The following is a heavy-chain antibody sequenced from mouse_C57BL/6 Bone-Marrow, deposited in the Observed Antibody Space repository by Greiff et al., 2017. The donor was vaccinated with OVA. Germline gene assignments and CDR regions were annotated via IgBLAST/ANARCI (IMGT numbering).Heavy chain of an antibody. Sequence: QVQLQQSGAELVMPGASVKLSCKASGYTFTSYWMHWVKQRPGQGLEWIGEIDPSDSYTNYNQKVKGKSTLTVDKSSSTAYMQLSSLTSEDSAVYYCARQFYYYGSSPYYFDYWGQGTTLTVSS. J-gene: IGHJ2*01. CDR2: IDPSDSYT. D-gene: IGHD1-1*01. CDR3: ARQFYYYGSSPYYFDY. CDR1: GYTFTSYW. V-gene: IGHV1-69*01.